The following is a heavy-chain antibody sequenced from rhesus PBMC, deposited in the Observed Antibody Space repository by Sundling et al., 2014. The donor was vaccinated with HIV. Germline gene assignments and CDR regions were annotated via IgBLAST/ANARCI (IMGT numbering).Heavy chain of an antibody. CDR3: ARDGPLYSGTSQPFDY. V-gene: IGHV4-106*01. Sequence: QVQLQESGPGLVKPSETLSLTCAVSGGSISDSYYWTWIRQPPGKGLEWIGYIYSSGGSTYYNPSLKSRVTLSTDTSKNQFSLKLNSVTAADTAVYFCARDGPLYSGTSQPFDYWGQGVLVTVSS. CDR2: IYSSGGST. J-gene: IGHJ4*01. CDR1: GGSISDSYY. D-gene: IGHD1-44*01.